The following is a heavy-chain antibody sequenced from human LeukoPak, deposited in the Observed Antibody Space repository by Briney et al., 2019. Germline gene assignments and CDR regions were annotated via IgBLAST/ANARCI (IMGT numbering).Heavy chain of an antibody. CDR2: ISAYNGYT. V-gene: IGHV1-18*01. Sequence: ASVKVSCKASGYTFISYGISWVRQAPGQGLEWMGWISAYNGYTNYAQKIQGRVTMTTDTSTSTAYMELRSLRSDDTAVYYCARLSQYGDYALRAFDIWGQGTMVTVSS. D-gene: IGHD4-17*01. CDR1: GYTFISYG. CDR3: ARLSQYGDYALRAFDI. J-gene: IGHJ3*02.